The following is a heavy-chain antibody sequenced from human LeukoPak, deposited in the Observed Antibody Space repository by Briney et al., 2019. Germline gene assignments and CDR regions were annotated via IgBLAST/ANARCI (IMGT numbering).Heavy chain of an antibody. CDR2: ISSSSSYI. J-gene: IGHJ4*02. D-gene: IGHD2-2*02. CDR1: GFTFSSYS. V-gene: IGHV3-21*01. CDR3: ARDLQYQLLYDPVHDY. Sequence: TGGSLRLSCAASGFTFSSYSMNWVRQAPGKGLEWVSSISSSSSYIYYADSVKGRFTISRDNAKNSLYLQMNSLRAEDTAVYYCARDLQYQLLYDPVHDYWGQGTRVTVSS.